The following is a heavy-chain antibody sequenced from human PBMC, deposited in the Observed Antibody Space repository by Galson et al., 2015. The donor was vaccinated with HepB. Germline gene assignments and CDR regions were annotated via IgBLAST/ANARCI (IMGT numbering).Heavy chain of an antibody. J-gene: IGHJ4*02. CDR1: GYTFKSCG. D-gene: IGHD6-25*01. CDR2: ISPYNGNT. Sequence: SVKVSCKASGYTFKSCGISWVRQAPGQGLEWMGWISPYNGNTNYAQRLQDRVTVTRDTSTSTVYMELRSLRSDDTAVYYCARDRSGSDYWGQGTLVTVSS. V-gene: IGHV1-18*01. CDR3: ARDRSGSDY.